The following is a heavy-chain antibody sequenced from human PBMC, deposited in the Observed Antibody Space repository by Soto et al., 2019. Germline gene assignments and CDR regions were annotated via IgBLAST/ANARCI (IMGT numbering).Heavy chain of an antibody. Sequence: SETLSLTCTVSGGSISSGDYYWSWIRQPPGKGLEWIGYIYYSGSTYYNPSLKSRVTISVDTSKNQFSLKLSSVTAADTAVYYCARIVGATGDYFDYWGQGTLVTVSS. V-gene: IGHV4-30-4*01. CDR3: ARIVGATGDYFDY. CDR2: IYYSGST. J-gene: IGHJ4*02. D-gene: IGHD1-26*01. CDR1: GGSISSGDYY.